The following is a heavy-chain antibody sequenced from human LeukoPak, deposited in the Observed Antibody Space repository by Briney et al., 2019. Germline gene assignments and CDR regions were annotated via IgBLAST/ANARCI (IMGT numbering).Heavy chain of an antibody. CDR1: GFTFSSYS. D-gene: IGHD5-18*01. CDR2: ISSSSSSYI. J-gene: IGHJ4*02. CDR3: ARTKGGYSYGPLDY. Sequence: GGSLRLSCAASGFTFSSYSMNWVRQAPGKGLEWCSSISSSSSSYIYYADSVKGRFTISRDNAKNSLYLQMNSLRAEDTAVYYCARTKGGYSYGPLDYWGQGTLVTVSS. V-gene: IGHV3-21*01.